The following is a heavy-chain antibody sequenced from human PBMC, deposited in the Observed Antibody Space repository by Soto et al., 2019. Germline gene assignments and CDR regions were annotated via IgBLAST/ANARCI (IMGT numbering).Heavy chain of an antibody. CDR3: AGISGSYSAFDY. J-gene: IGHJ4*02. CDR2: INHSGST. Sequence: QVQLQQWGAGLLKPSETLSLTCAVYGGSFSGYYWSWIRQPPGKGLEWIGEINHSGSTNYNPSLKSRVTISVDTSKNQFSLKLSSVTAADTAVYYCAGISGSYSAFDYWGQGTLVTVSS. V-gene: IGHV4-34*01. D-gene: IGHD3-10*01. CDR1: GGSFSGYY.